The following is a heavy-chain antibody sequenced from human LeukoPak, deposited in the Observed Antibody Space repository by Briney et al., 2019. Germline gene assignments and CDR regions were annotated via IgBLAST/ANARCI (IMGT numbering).Heavy chain of an antibody. CDR2: IYYSGST. CDR1: GGSISSSSYY. CDR3: ARESYSSGVFDY. Sequence: SEPLSLTCTVSGGSISSSSYYWGWIRQPPGKGLEWIGSIYYSGSTYYNPSLKSRVTISVDTSKNQFSLKLSSVTAADTAVYYCARESYSSGVFDYWGQGTLVTVSS. V-gene: IGHV4-39*07. D-gene: IGHD6-19*01. J-gene: IGHJ4*02.